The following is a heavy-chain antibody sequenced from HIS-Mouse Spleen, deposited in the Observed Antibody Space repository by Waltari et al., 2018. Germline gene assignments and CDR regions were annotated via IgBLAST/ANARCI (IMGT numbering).Heavy chain of an antibody. V-gene: IGHV3-30*04. J-gene: IGHJ6*02. D-gene: IGHD5-12*01. CDR3: ARSGYDSDYYYYGMDV. Sequence: SSYAMHWVRQAPGKGLEWVAVISYDGSNKYYADSVKGRFTISRDNSKNTLYLQMNSLRAEDTAVYYCARSGYDSDYYYYGMDVWGQGTTVTVSS. CDR2: ISYDGSNK. CDR1: SSYA.